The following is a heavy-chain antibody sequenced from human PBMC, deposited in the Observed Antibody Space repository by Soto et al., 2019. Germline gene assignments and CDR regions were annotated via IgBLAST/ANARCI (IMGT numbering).Heavy chain of an antibody. CDR2: ISGSGGST. CDR3: AKGPSDFWSGYSYYYYGMDV. D-gene: IGHD3-3*01. Sequence: GGSLRLSCAASGFTFSSYAMSWVRQAPGKGLEWVSAISGSGGSTYYADSVKGRFTISRDNSKNTLYLQMNSLRAEDTAVYYCAKGPSDFWSGYSYYYYGMDVWGQGTTVTVSS. CDR1: GFTFSSYA. J-gene: IGHJ6*02. V-gene: IGHV3-23*01.